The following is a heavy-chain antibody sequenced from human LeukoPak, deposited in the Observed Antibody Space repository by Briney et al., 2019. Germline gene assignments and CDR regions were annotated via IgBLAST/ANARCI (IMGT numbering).Heavy chain of an antibody. CDR1: GFTFSSHW. V-gene: IGHV3-7*01. D-gene: IGHD6-19*01. CDR2: IKQDGSEK. Sequence: GGSLRLSCEASGFTFSSHWMSWVRQAPGKGLEWVAIIKQDGSEKDYVDSVTGRFTISRDNAKNSLYLQMNSLRDEDTAVYYCARDTSAWRYGMDVWGQGTTVTVSS. CDR3: ARDTSAWRYGMDV. J-gene: IGHJ6*02.